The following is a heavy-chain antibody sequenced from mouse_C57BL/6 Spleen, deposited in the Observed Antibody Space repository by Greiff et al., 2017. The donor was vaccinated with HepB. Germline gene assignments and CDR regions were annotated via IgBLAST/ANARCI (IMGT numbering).Heavy chain of an antibody. D-gene: IGHD1-1*01. Sequence: EVMLVESGGGLVKPGGSLKLSCAASGFTFSDYGMHWVRQAPEKGLEWVAYISSGSSTIYYADTVKGRFTISRDNAKNTLFLQMTSLRSEDTAMYYCARHYGSSSAWFACWGQGTLVTVSA. V-gene: IGHV5-17*01. J-gene: IGHJ3*01. CDR1: GFTFSDYG. CDR2: ISSGSSTI. CDR3: ARHYGSSSAWFAC.